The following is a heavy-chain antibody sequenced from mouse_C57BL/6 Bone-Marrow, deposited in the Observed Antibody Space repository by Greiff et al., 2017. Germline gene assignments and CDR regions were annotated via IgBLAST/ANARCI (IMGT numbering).Heavy chain of an antibody. Sequence: VQLQQPGAELVKPGASVKLSCKASGYTFTSYWMHWVKQRPGQGLEWIGIIYPNSGSTNYNEKFKSKATLTVDKSSSTAYMQLSSLTSEDSAVYYCAREWLLHFDYWGQGTTLTVSS. CDR1: GYTFTSYW. V-gene: IGHV1-64*01. CDR2: IYPNSGST. D-gene: IGHD2-2*01. CDR3: AREWLLHFDY. J-gene: IGHJ2*01.